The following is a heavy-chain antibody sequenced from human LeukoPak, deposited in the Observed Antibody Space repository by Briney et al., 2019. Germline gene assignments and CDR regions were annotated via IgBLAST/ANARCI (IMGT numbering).Heavy chain of an antibody. J-gene: IGHJ6*03. Sequence: GASVKVSCKASGGTFSSYAISWVRQAPGQGLEWMGGIIPIFGTANYAQKFQGRVTITADKSTSTAYMELSSLRSEDTAVYYCARCSGSYYKSGGYYYYYYMDVWGKGTTVTISS. V-gene: IGHV1-69*06. CDR2: IIPIFGTA. D-gene: IGHD3-10*02. CDR3: ARCSGSYYKSGGYYYYYYMDV. CDR1: GGTFSSYA.